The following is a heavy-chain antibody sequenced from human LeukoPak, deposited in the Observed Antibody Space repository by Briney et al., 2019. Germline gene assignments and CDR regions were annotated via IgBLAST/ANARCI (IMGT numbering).Heavy chain of an antibody. V-gene: IGHV3-23*01. Sequence: GSLRLSCAASGFTFSAYAMGWVRQAPGKGLEWVSSIKGGGADPFYADSVKGRFTVSRDNSKSTLFLQLNSLRAEDTAVYYCARGGHDFNPFYWWGQGTLVTVSS. CDR2: IKGGGADP. CDR3: ARGGHDFNPFYW. J-gene: IGHJ4*02. CDR1: GFTFSAYA. D-gene: IGHD2-21*02.